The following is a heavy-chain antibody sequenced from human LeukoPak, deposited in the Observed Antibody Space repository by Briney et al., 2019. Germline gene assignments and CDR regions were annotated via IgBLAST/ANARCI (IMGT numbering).Heavy chain of an antibody. D-gene: IGHD6-13*01. J-gene: IGHJ3*02. CDR1: GFTFRNYF. Sequence: GGSLRLSCAASGFTFRNYFMHWVRHVPGKGLLCVSRISDDGSSTTYADSVKGRFTTSRYNARNTLYLQMNSLRAEESGVYYCAREGGSSWYRAYDIWGQGTVVTVSS. CDR2: ISDDGSST. V-gene: IGHV3-74*01. CDR3: AREGGSSWYRAYDI.